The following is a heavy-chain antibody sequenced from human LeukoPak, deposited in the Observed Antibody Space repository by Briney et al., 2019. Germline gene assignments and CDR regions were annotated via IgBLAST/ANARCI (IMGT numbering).Heavy chain of an antibody. CDR3: ARDHNYAFDN. D-gene: IGHD1-1*01. Sequence: PGGSLRLSCTASGFPFSDYSMNWVRQAPGKGLEWISYIGISSGNTRYADSVKGRFTISADNARNSLYLQMNSLRVEDTAVYYCARDHNYAFDNWGQRTLVSVSS. J-gene: IGHJ4*02. CDR2: IGISSGNT. V-gene: IGHV3-48*04. CDR1: GFPFSDYS.